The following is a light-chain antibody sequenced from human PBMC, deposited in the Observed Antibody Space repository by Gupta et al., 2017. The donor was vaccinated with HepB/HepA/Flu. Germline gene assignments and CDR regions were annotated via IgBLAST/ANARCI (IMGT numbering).Light chain of an antibody. CDR2: DAS. CDR3: QQRSNWPPLT. CDR1: QSVSSY. V-gene: IGKV3-11*01. J-gene: IGKJ4*01. Sequence: EIVLTQSPATLSLSPGERATLSCRASQSVSSYLAWYQQKPGQAPRLLIYDASNRDTGIPARFSGSGYGTDFTLTISSREPEDFALYYCQQRSNWPPLTFGGGTKVEIK.